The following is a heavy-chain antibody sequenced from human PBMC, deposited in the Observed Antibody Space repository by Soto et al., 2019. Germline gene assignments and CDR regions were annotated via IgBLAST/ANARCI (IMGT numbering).Heavy chain of an antibody. CDR2: ISSNGGST. CDR3: ARDWYSDY. D-gene: IGHD1-26*01. CDR1: GFTFSNYA. Sequence: EVQLVESGGGLVQPGGSLRLSCAASGFTFSNYAMHWVRQAPGKGLEYVSGISSNGGSTYYANSVKGRFAISRDNSKNTLYLQMGSLRAEDMAVYYCARDWYSDYWGQGTLVTVSS. V-gene: IGHV3-64*01. J-gene: IGHJ4*02.